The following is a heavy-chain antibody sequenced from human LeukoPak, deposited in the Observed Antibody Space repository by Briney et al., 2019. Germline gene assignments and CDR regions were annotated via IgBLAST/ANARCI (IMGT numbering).Heavy chain of an antibody. CDR3: TGELGGSYNDY. Sequence: ASVKVSCKASGYTFTSYYIHWVRQAPGQGPEWVGVFNPGGGSTTYGQKFQGRVTMTRDTSTSTVYMELSSLRSEDTAVYYCTGELGGSYNDYWGQGTLVTVSS. V-gene: IGHV1-46*01. J-gene: IGHJ4*02. CDR1: GYTFTSYY. CDR2: FNPGGGST. D-gene: IGHD1-26*01.